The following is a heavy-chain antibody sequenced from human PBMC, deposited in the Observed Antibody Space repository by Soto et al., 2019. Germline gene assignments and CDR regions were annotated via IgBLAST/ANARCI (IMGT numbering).Heavy chain of an antibody. J-gene: IGHJ6*03. V-gene: IGHV4-59*01. D-gene: IGHD5-12*01. CDR3: ARGSRATDYYYYYYMDV. Sequence: NPSETLSLTCTVSGGSIGSYYWSWIRQPPGKGLEWIGYIYYSGSTNYNPSLKSRVTISVDTSKNQFSLKLSSVTAADTAVYYCARGSRATDYYYYYYMDVWGKGTTVTVSS. CDR1: GGSIGSYY. CDR2: IYYSGST.